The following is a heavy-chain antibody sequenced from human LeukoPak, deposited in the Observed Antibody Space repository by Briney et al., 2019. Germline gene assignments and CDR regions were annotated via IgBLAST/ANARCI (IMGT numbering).Heavy chain of an antibody. J-gene: IGHJ3*02. Sequence: GESLKISCKGSGYSFTSYWIGWVRQMPGKGLEWMGIIYPGDSDTRYSPSFQGQVAISADKSISTAYLQWSSLKASDTAMYYCARRRGNWNYAEKAFDIWGQGTMVTVSS. CDR1: GYSFTSYW. CDR3: ARRRGNWNYAEKAFDI. V-gene: IGHV5-51*01. CDR2: IYPGDSDT. D-gene: IGHD1-7*01.